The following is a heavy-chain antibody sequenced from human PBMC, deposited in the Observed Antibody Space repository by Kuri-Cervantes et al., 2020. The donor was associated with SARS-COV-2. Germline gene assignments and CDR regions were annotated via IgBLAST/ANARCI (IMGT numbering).Heavy chain of an antibody. V-gene: IGHV1-69*13. J-gene: IGHJ6*03. CDR3: ALGYWGSGYPRLYYHMDV. Sequence: SVKVSCKASGGTFSSYAISWVRQAPGQGLEWMGGIIPILGTANYAQKFQGRVTLTADESTSTAGMELSSLRSEDTAVYYCALGYWGSGYPRLYYHMDVWGKGTTVTDSS. D-gene: IGHD5-12*01. CDR1: GGTFSSYA. CDR2: IIPILGTA.